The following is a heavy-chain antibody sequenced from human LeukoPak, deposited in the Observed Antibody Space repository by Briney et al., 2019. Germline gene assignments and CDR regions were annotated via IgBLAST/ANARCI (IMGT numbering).Heavy chain of an antibody. D-gene: IGHD2-2*02. CDR3: ARDGESRFYTYYYYMDV. Sequence: ASVKVSCKASGYTFTSYGISWVRQAPGQGLEWMGWISPYNGNTKYAQKVQGRVTLTTDTSTSTAYMELRSLRSDDTAVYYCARDGESRFYTYYYYMDVWGKGTTVTISS. CDR1: GYTFTSYG. CDR2: ISPYNGNT. V-gene: IGHV1-18*01. J-gene: IGHJ6*03.